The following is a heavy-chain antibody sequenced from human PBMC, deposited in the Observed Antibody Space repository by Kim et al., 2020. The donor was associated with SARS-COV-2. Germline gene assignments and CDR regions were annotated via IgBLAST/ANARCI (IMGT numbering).Heavy chain of an antibody. CDR1: GFTFDDYG. J-gene: IGHJ6*03. CDR2: INWNGGST. V-gene: IGHV3-20*04. D-gene: IGHD4-17*01. CDR3: ARVTQEEYGVPYYYYMDI. Sequence: GGSLRLSCAASGFTFDDYGMSWVRQAPGKGLEWVSGINWNGGSTGYADSVKGRFTISRDNAKNSLYLQMNSLRAEDTALYYCARVTQEEYGVPYYYYMDIWGKGTTVTVSS.